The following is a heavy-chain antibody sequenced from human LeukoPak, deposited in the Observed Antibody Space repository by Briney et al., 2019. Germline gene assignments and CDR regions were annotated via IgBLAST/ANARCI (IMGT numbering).Heavy chain of an antibody. V-gene: IGHV1-2*06. CDR3: ATLGEDNTDTPFDY. CDR1: GYTFIDYY. Sequence: ASVKVSCKTSGYTFIDYYIHCIRQAPGQGLEWMGRINPTTGGTDFAQKFQGKVSMTRDTSISTAYMELSRLGSDDTAVYYCATLGEDNTDTPFDYWGQGTLVTVSS. CDR2: INPTTGGT. J-gene: IGHJ4*02. D-gene: IGHD3-16*01.